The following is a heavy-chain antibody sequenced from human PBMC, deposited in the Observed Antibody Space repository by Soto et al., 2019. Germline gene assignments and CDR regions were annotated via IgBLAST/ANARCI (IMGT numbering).Heavy chain of an antibody. J-gene: IGHJ3*02. CDR3: ARWPLLWFGAFDI. CDR2: IYYSGST. D-gene: IGHD3-10*01. V-gene: IGHV4-30-4*08. Sequence: SETLSLTCTVSGGSISSGGYYWSWIRQPPGKGLEWIGYIYYSGSTYYNPSLKSRVTISVDTSKNQFSLKLSSVTAADTAVYYCARWPLLWFGAFDIWGQGTMVTVSS. CDR1: GGSISSGGYY.